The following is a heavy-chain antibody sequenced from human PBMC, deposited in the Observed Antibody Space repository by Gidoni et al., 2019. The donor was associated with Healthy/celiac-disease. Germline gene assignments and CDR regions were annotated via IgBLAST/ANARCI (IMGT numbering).Heavy chain of an antibody. CDR3: APGNHGDYGGWFDP. Sequence: EVQLLESGGGLVQPGGSLRLSCAASGFTFSSYAMRWVRQAPGKGLEWVTAISGSGGSTYYADSVKGRFTISRDNSKNTLYLQMNSLRAEDTAVYYCAPGNHGDYGGWFDPWGQGTLVTVSS. V-gene: IGHV3-23*01. CDR2: ISGSGGST. J-gene: IGHJ5*02. CDR1: GFTFSSYA. D-gene: IGHD4-17*01.